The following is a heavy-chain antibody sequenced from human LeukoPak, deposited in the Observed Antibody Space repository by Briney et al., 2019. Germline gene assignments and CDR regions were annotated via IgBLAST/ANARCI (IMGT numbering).Heavy chain of an antibody. CDR3: ARAGWLRVFDY. J-gene: IGHJ4*02. V-gene: IGHV4-30-2*01. CDR2: IYHSGST. CDR1: GGSISSGGYS. D-gene: IGHD5-24*01. Sequence: PSETLSLTCAVSGGSISSGGYSWSWIRQPPGKGLEWIGYIYHSGSTYYNPPLKSRVTISVDRSKNQFSLKLSSVTAADTAVYYCARAGWLRVFDYWGQGTLVTVSS.